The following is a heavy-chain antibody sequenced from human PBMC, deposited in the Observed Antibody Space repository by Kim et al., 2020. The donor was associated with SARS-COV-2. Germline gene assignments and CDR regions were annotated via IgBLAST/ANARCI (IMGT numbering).Heavy chain of an antibody. CDR3: ARVFAPWWSYYYDSSGSVDAFDI. CDR2: IYYSGST. CDR1: GGSISSYY. V-gene: IGHV4-59*13. J-gene: IGHJ3*02. Sequence: SETLSLTCTVSGGSISSYYWSWIRQPPGKGLEWIGYIYYSGSTNYNPSLKSRVTISVDTSKNQFSLKLSSVTAADTAVYYCARVFAPWWSYYYDSSGSVDAFDIWGQGTMGTVSS. D-gene: IGHD3-22*01.